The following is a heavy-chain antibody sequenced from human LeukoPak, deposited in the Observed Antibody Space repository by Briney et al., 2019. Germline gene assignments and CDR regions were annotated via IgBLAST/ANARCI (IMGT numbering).Heavy chain of an antibody. Sequence: PGGSLRLSCGASGFTLSSYSMNWVRQAPGEGLEWVSYISSSSTHIYYADSVKGRFTISRDNARNSLYLQMNSLRAEDTAIYYCARSEHSSSSFDYWGQGTLVTVSS. CDR2: ISSSSTHI. CDR1: GFTLSSYS. D-gene: IGHD6-6*01. V-gene: IGHV3-21*01. CDR3: ARSEHSSSSFDY. J-gene: IGHJ4*02.